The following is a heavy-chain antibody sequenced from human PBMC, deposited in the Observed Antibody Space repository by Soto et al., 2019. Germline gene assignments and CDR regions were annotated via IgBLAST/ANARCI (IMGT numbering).Heavy chain of an antibody. CDR2: IYSGGST. V-gene: IGHV3-53*01. CDR3: ARGRMATILPGDNIFDI. Sequence: GGSLRLSCAASGFTVSSNYMSWVRQAPGKGLEWVSVIYSGGSTYYADSVKGRFTISRDNSKNTLYLQMNSLRAEDTAVYYCARGRMATILPGDNIFDIWGPGTMVTVSS. D-gene: IGHD5-12*01. J-gene: IGHJ3*02. CDR1: GFTVSSNY.